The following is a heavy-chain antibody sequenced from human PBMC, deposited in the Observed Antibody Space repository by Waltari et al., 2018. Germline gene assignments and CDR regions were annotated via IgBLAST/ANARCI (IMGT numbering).Heavy chain of an antibody. J-gene: IGHJ5*02. CDR2: ISANNGHT. CDR1: GYTFSAFG. D-gene: IGHD6-25*01. Sequence: QAQLVQSGAEVKKPGASVKVSCRASGYTFSAFGISRVRPAPGQGLEWMGGISANNGHTNQGQKVPGRLTMTEGTSTTTVYMELNYLTCVDTAVYYCARERHRLMEVGYLMALDPWGQGALVTVSS. CDR3: ARERHRLMEVGYLMALDP. V-gene: IGHV1-18*01.